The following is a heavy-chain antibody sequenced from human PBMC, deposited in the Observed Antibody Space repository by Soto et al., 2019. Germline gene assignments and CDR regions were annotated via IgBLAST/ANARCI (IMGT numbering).Heavy chain of an antibody. V-gene: IGHV1-3*01. D-gene: IGHD6-19*01. CDR3: ARVLGIAVAGISY. Sequence: GASVKVSCKASGGTFSSYAISWVRQAPGQGLEWMGWIDADNGKTKYSQKFQGRVTITRDTSASTAYMELSSLRSEDTAVYYCARVLGIAVAGISYWGQGTLVTVSS. CDR1: GGTFSSYA. CDR2: IDADNGKT. J-gene: IGHJ4*02.